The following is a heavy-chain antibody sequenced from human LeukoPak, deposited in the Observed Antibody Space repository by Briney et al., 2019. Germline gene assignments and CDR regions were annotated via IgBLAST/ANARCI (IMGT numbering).Heavy chain of an antibody. J-gene: IGHJ4*02. D-gene: IGHD3-10*01. CDR3: ARDTPYYYGSGSYWGNSEKGYFDY. V-gene: IGHV1-18*01. CDR2: ISGYNGNT. Sequence: AASVKVSCKASGYTFTTYNINWVRQAPGQGLEWMGWISGYNGNTNYAQKLQGRVTMTTDTSTSTAYMELRSLRSDDTAVYYCARDTPYYYGSGSYWGNSEKGYFDYWGQGTLVTVSS. CDR1: GYTFTTYN.